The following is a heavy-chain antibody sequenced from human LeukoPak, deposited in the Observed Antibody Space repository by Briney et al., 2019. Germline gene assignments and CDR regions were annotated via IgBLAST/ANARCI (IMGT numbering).Heavy chain of an antibody. CDR1: GGSISSYY. D-gene: IGHD3-22*01. CDR2: IYTSGST. Sequence: SETLSLTCTVSGGSISSYYWSWIRQPAGKGLEWIGRIYTSGSTNYNPSLKSRVTMSVDTSKNQFSLKLSSVTAADTAVYYCARSGYYYDSSGYAHYFDYWGQGTLVTVSS. J-gene: IGHJ4*02. V-gene: IGHV4-4*07. CDR3: ARSGYYYDSSGYAHYFDY.